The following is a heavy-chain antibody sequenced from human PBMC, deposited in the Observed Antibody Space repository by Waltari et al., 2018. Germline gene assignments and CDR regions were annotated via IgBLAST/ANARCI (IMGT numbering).Heavy chain of an antibody. V-gene: IGHV1-8*03. CDR3: ARGWGIVGATEFGY. CDR2: MNPNSGNT. Sequence: QVQLVQSGAEVKKPGASVKVSCKASGYTFTGYYMHWVRQATGQGLEWMGWMNPNSGNTGYAHKFQGRVTITRNTSISTAYMELSSLRSEDTAVYYCARGWGIVGATEFGYWGQGTLVTVSS. CDR1: GYTFTGYY. J-gene: IGHJ4*02. D-gene: IGHD1-26*01.